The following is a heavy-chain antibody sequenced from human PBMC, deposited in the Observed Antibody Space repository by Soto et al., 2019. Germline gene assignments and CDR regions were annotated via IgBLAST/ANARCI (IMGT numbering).Heavy chain of an antibody. Sequence: SETLSLTCTVSGGSISSSSYYWGWIRQPPGKGLEWIGSIYYSGSTYYNPSLKSRVTISVDTSKNQFSLKLSSVTAADTAVYYCARLAYSSGWLDYWGQGTLVTVSS. V-gene: IGHV4-39*01. J-gene: IGHJ4*02. CDR2: IYYSGST. CDR1: GGSISSSSYY. D-gene: IGHD6-19*01. CDR3: ARLAYSSGWLDY.